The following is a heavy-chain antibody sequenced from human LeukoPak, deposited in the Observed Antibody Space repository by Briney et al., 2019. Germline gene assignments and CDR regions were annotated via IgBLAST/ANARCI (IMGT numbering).Heavy chain of an antibody. CDR1: GYTLTELS. CDR2: FDPEDGET. CDR3: ATPRTGGYCSSTSCYYYYGMDV. Sequence: ASVKVSCKVPGYTLTELSMHWVRQAPGKGLEWMGGFDPEDGETIYAQKFQGRVTMTEDTSTDTAYMELSSLRSEDTAVYYCATPRTGGYCSSTSCYYYYGMDVWGKGTTVTVSS. J-gene: IGHJ6*04. V-gene: IGHV1-24*01. D-gene: IGHD2-2*01.